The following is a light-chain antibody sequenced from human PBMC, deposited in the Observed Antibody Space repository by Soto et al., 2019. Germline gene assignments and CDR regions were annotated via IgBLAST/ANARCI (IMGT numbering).Light chain of an antibody. CDR1: QSISDS. J-gene: IGKJ1*01. CDR2: DVS. V-gene: IGKV1-5*01. Sequence: DIQMTQSPSTLSASVGDRVTITCRASQSISDSLAWYQQKPGKAPDLLISDVSSLERGVASRFSGSGSGTEFSLTISSMQHDDFATYYCQQYHGYSRTFGQGTKVEI. CDR3: QQYHGYSRT.